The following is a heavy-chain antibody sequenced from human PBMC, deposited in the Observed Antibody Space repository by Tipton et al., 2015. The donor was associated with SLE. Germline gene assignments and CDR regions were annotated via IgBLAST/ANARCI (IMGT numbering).Heavy chain of an antibody. D-gene: IGHD6-13*01. Sequence: TLSLTCAVYGGSFSGYYWGWIRQPPGKGLEWVGSIYYSGSTNYNPSLKSRVTISVDTSKKQFSLKVSSVTAADTAVYYCARAQRLVRWFDPWGQGTLVTVSS. CDR3: ARAQRLVRWFDP. J-gene: IGHJ5*02. CDR1: GGSFSGYY. V-gene: IGHV4-34*01. CDR2: IYYSGST.